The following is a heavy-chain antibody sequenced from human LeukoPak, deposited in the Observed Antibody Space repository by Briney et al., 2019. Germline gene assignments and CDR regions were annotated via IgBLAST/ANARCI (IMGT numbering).Heavy chain of an antibody. Sequence: SETLSLTCTVSGGSIYIYYWSWIRQPAGKGLEWIGRIYTSGGTNYNPSLKTRVTMSVDTSKNQFSLKLSSVTAADTAVYYCARGRKYTYGYTVTELGSGYFDYWGQGTLVTVSS. J-gene: IGHJ4*02. V-gene: IGHV4-4*07. CDR1: GGSIYIYY. CDR2: IYTSGGT. CDR3: ARGRKYTYGYTVTELGSGYFDY. D-gene: IGHD5-18*01.